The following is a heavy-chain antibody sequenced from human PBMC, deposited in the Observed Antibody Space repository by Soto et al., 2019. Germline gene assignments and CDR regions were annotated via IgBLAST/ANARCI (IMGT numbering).Heavy chain of an antibody. V-gene: IGHV3-11*01. D-gene: IGHD6-13*01. CDR1: GFTFSDYY. CDR2: ISSSGSTI. Sequence: GGSLRLSCAASGFTFSDYYMSWIRQAPGKGLEWVSYISSSGSTIYYADSVKGRFTISRDNAKNSLYLQMNSLRAEDTAVYYCASSSSSWYKWFDPWGQGTLVTVSS. J-gene: IGHJ5*02. CDR3: ASSSSSWYKWFDP.